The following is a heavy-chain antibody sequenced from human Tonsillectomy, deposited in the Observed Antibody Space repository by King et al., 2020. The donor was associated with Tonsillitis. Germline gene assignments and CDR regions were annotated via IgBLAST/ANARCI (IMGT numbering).Heavy chain of an antibody. CDR2: VWNDARNK. V-gene: IGHV3-33*08. Sequence: VQLVESGGGVVQPGRSLRLSGVASGFSFCSCGMHWDHQSPGKGLEWVAGVWNDARNKFYADSGKGRFTSSRVNTKNTLYLQMNSLRAEDTAVYYCARDSGVSYGAADYWGQGTLVTVSS. CDR3: ARDSGVSYGAADY. D-gene: IGHD5-18*01. CDR1: GFSFCSCG. J-gene: IGHJ4*02.